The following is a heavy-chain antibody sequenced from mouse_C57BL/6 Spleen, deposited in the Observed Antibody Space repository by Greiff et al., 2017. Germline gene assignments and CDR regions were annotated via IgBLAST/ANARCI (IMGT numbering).Heavy chain of an antibody. Sequence: EVPLQQSGAELVKPGASVKLSCTASGFNITDYYMHWVKQRTEQGLEWIGRIDPEDGETKYAPKFQGKDTITADTSSNTAYLQLSSLTSEDTAVYYCAGDSSGPAWCAYWGQGTLVTVSA. D-gene: IGHD3-2*02. CDR2: IDPEDGET. J-gene: IGHJ3*01. CDR3: AGDSSGPAWCAY. V-gene: IGHV14-2*01. CDR1: GFNITDYY.